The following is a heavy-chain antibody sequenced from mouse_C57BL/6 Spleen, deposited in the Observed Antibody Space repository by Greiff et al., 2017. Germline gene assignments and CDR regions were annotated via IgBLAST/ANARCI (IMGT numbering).Heavy chain of an antibody. D-gene: IGHD2-3*01. Sequence: EVQLQQSGPELVKPGASVKISCKASGYTFTDYYMNWVKQSHGKSLEWIGDINPNNGGTSSNQKLKGKATLTVDKSSSTAYMELRSLTSEDSAVYYWGCYDGYYDYFDYWGQGTTLTVSS. CDR2: INPNNGGT. CDR3: GCYDGYYDYFDY. V-gene: IGHV1-26*01. CDR1: GYTFTDYY. J-gene: IGHJ2*01.